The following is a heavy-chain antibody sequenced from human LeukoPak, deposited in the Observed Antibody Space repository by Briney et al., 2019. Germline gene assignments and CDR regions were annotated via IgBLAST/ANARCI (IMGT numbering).Heavy chain of an antibody. D-gene: IGHD3-3*01. CDR2: INHSGST. J-gene: IGHJ5*02. CDR3: ARGHEGGQYFDFWGGQRTPNWFGP. V-gene: IGHV4-34*01. CDR1: GGSFSGYY. Sequence: PSETLSLTCAVYGGSFSGYYWSWIRQPPGKGLEWIGEINHSGSTNYNPSLKSRVTISVDTSKNQSFLKLSSVTAADTAVYYCARGHEGGQYFDFWGGQRTPNWFGPWGQGTLVTVSS.